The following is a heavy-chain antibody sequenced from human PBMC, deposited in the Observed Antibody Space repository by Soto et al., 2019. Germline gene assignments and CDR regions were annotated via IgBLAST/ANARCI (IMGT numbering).Heavy chain of an antibody. Sequence: ASVKVSCKASGYTFTSYDINWVRQATGQGLEWMGWINPNTGYTDYAQKFKDRVTMTGNTSITTAYMELSSLRSEDTAVYYCVRGRVMITFGVVIVIDYWGQ. D-gene: IGHD3-16*02. CDR3: VRGRVMITFGVVIVIDY. J-gene: IGHJ4*01. CDR1: GYTFTSYD. V-gene: IGHV1-8*01. CDR2: INPNTGYT.